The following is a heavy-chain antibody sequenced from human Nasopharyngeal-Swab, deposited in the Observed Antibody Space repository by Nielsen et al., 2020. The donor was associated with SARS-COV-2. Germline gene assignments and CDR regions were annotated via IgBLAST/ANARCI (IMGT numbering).Heavy chain of an antibody. J-gene: IGHJ4*02. Sequence: VRQAPGKGLEWVAVISYDGSNKYYADSVKGRFTISRDNSKNTLYLQMNSLRAEDTAVYYCARIKYYYDSSGVFDYWGQGTLVTV. CDR3: ARIKYYYDSSGVFDY. D-gene: IGHD3-22*01. CDR2: ISYDGSNK. V-gene: IGHV3-30-3*01.